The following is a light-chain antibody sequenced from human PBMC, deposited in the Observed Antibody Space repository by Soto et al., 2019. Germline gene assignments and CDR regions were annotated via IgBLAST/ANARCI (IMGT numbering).Light chain of an antibody. CDR1: SSNIGSNS. CDR3: EAWHERLSGPV. J-gene: IGLJ3*02. CDR2: VDN. V-gene: IGLV1-44*01. Sequence: QSVLTQPPSASGTPGQRVTISCSGSSSNIGSNSVNWYQQLPGTAPKLLIYVDNQRPSGVPDRFSGSKSGTSASLAISGLQAEDEADYYCEAWHERLSGPVFGGGTKLTVL.